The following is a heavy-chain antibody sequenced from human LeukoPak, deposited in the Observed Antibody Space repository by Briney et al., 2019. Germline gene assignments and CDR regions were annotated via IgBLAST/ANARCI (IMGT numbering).Heavy chain of an antibody. Sequence: NPSGTLSLTCTVSGGSISSYYWSWIRQPPGKGLEWIGYIYYSGSTNYNPSLKSRVTISVDTSKNQFSLKLSSVTAADTAVYYCASNYYGSGSLDYWGQGNLVTVSS. J-gene: IGHJ4*02. CDR1: GGSISSYY. V-gene: IGHV4-59*08. D-gene: IGHD3-10*01. CDR2: IYYSGST. CDR3: ASNYYGSGSLDY.